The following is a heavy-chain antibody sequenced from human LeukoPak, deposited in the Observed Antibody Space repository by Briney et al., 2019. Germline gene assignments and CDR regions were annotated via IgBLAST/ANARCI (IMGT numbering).Heavy chain of an antibody. CDR3: AREKAAIGTNWGDYFDS. CDR1: GGSINSYY. Sequence: SETLSLTCSVSGGSINSYYWTWIRQPPGKGLEWIGYIYYNEKNNNTNYNPSLKSRVTIAIDTSNNQFALRLNSVTAADTAIYYCAREKAAIGTNWGDYFDSWGQGTLVTVSS. D-gene: IGHD6-13*01. CDR2: IYYNEKNNNT. V-gene: IGHV4-59*01. J-gene: IGHJ4*02.